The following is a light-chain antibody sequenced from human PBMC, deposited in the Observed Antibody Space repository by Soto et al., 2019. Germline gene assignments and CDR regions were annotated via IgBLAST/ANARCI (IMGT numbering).Light chain of an antibody. CDR3: QQRSNWPQLT. Sequence: EIVLTQSPANLSLSPGERATLSCRASQSVSSYLAWYQQNPGQAPMLLIYDASNMATGIPARFSGSGSGTDFTLTISSLEPEDFAVYYCQQRSNWPQLTFGGGTKVEIK. CDR1: QSVSSY. J-gene: IGKJ4*01. V-gene: IGKV3-11*01. CDR2: DAS.